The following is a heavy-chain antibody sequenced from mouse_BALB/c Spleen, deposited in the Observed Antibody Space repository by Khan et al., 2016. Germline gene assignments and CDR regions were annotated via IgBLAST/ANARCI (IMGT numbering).Heavy chain of an antibody. V-gene: IGHV9-3-1*01. CDR3: ARRHGCYDY. Sequence: QIQLVQSGPELKKPGETVKISCKASGYTFTNYGMNWVKQAPGKGLKWMGWINTYTGEPTYAADFKGRFAFSLETSASTAYLQITTLKTEDTATYFCARRHGCYDYWGQGTTLTVSS. D-gene: IGHD2-3*01. J-gene: IGHJ2*01. CDR2: INTYTGEP. CDR1: GYTFTNYG.